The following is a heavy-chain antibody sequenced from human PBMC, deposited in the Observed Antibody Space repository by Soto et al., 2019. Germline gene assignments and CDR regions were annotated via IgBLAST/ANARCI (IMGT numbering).Heavy chain of an antibody. J-gene: IGHJ4*02. D-gene: IGHD3-22*01. V-gene: IGHV4-30-2*01. CDR2: IYHSGST. CDR1: GGSISSGGYS. CDR3: AKESLDYYDSSGLDY. Sequence: PSETLSLTCAVSGGSISSGGYSWSWIRQPPGKGLECIGYIYHSGSTYYNPSLKSRVTISVDRSKNQFSLKLTSVTAADAAVYYCAKESLDYYDSSGLDYWGQGTLVTVS.